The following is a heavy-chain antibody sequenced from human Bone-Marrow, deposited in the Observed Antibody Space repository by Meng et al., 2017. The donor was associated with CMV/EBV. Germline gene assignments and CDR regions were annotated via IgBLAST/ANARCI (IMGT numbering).Heavy chain of an antibody. D-gene: IGHD3-3*01. CDR3: ARDLYDFWSGYYSSAFDI. CDR2: IRYDGSNK. V-gene: IGHV3-30*02. J-gene: IGHJ3*02. CDR1: GFTFSSYG. Sequence: GESLKISCVASGFTFSSYGMHWVRQAPGKGLEWVAFIRYDGSNKYYADSVKGRFTISRDNAKNSLYLQMNSLRAEDTAVYYCARDLYDFWSGYYSSAFDIWGQGPMVTVSS.